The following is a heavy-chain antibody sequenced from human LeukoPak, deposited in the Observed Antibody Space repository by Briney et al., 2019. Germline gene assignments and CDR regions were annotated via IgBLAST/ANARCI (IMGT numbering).Heavy chain of an antibody. D-gene: IGHD6-19*01. J-gene: IGHJ4*02. CDR2: IWYDGSNQ. CDR1: GFTFSSYG. CDR3: ARGPYSSGWYPGGDY. Sequence: PGGSLRLSCAASGFTFSSYGMHWVRQAPGKGLEWVAVIWYDGSNQYYADSVKGRFTISRDNSKNTLYLQMNSLRAEDTAVYYCARGPYSSGWYPGGDYWGQGTLVTVSS. V-gene: IGHV3-33*01.